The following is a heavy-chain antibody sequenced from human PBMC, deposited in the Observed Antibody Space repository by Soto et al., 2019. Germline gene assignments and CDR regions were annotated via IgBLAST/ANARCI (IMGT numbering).Heavy chain of an antibody. V-gene: IGHV4-4*02. D-gene: IGHD4-17*01. J-gene: IGHJ2*01. CDR2: IYHSGST. CDR1: GGSISSSNW. Sequence: QVQLQESGPGLVKPSGTLSLTCAVSGGSISSSNWWSWVRQPPGKGLEWIGEIYHSGSTNYNPSLNSRGTXAXXXSXXQSSLKLSSVTAADTAVYYCARERGDYGGNRYFDLWGRGTLVTVSS. CDR3: ARERGDYGGNRYFDL.